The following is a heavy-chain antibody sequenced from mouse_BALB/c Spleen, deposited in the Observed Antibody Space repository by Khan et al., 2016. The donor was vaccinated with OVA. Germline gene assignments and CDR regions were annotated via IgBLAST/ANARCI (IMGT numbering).Heavy chain of an antibody. CDR2: INPNNGDT. J-gene: IGHJ1*01. CDR3: ARGLFDV. Sequence: VQLQQSGPELVKPGASVKMSCKASGYTFTDYYMKWMKQSHGKSLEWIGDINPNNGDTFYNQKFKGKATLTVDKSSSTAYPQLNSLTSEDSAVYYCARGLFDVWGAGTTVTVSS. CDR1: GYTFTDYY. V-gene: IGHV1-26*01.